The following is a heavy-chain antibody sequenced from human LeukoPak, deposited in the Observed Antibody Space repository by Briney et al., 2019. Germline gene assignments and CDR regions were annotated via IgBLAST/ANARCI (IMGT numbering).Heavy chain of an antibody. CDR2: INSDGSST. CDR1: GFTFSSYW. CDR3: ARGTTVVTPVSWFDP. Sequence: GGSLRLSCAASGFTFSSYWMHWVRQAPGKGLVWVSRINSDGSSTSYADSVKGRFAISRDNAKNTLYLQMSSLRAEDTAVYYCARGTTVVTPVSWFDPWGQGTLVTVSS. D-gene: IGHD4-23*01. V-gene: IGHV3-74*01. J-gene: IGHJ5*02.